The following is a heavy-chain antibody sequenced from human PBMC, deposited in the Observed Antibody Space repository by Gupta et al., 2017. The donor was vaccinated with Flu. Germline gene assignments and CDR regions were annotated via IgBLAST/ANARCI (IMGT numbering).Heavy chain of an antibody. CDR3: ARDPYCSSTSCYTPAFDI. D-gene: IGHD2-2*02. V-gene: IGHV3-7*01. CDR2: IKQDGSEK. J-gene: IGHJ3*02. Sequence: EVQLVESGGGLVQPGGSLRLSCAASGFTFSSYWMSWVRRAPGKGLEWVANIKQDGSEKYYVDSVKGRFTISRDNAKNSLYLQMNSLRAEDTAVYYCARDPYCSSTSCYTPAFDIWGQGTMVTVSS. CDR1: GFTFSSYW.